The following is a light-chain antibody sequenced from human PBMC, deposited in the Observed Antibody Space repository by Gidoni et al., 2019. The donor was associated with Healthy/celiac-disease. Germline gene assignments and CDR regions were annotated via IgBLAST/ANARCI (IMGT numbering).Light chain of an antibody. CDR3: QSYDSSLSGYVV. V-gene: IGLV1-40*01. Sequence: QSVLTQPPSASVAPGQRVTISCPGSSSNIGAGYDVHWYQQLPGTAPKLLLYGNSNRPSGVPDRFSGSKSGTSASLAITGLQAEDEADYYCQSYDSSLSGYVVFGGGTKLTVL. J-gene: IGLJ2*01. CDR2: GNS. CDR1: SSNIGAGYD.